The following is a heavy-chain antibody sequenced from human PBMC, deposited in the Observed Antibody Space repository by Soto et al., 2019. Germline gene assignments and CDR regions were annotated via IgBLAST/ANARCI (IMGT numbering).Heavy chain of an antibody. V-gene: IGHV1-69*01. CDR1: RGTFSSYA. CDR2: IIPIFGTA. CDR3: ARAKGDSYYDSSGYWVY. Sequence: QVQLVQSGAEVKKPGSSVKVSCKASRGTFSSYAISWVRQAPGQGLEWTGGIIPIFGTANYAQKFQGRVTITADESTSTAYMELSSLRSEDTAVYYCARAKGDSYYDSSGYWVYWGQGTLVTVSS. D-gene: IGHD3-22*01. J-gene: IGHJ4*02.